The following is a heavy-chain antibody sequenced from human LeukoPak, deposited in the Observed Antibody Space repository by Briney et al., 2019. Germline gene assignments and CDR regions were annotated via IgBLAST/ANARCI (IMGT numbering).Heavy chain of an antibody. CDR3: ARDRSLDY. V-gene: IGHV3-30-3*01. Sequence: PGRSLRLSCAASGFTFSSYAMHWVRQAPGKGLEWVAVISYDGSNKYYADSVKGRFTISRDNSKNTLYLQMNGLRAEDTAVYYCARDRSLDYWGQGTLVTVSS. CDR1: GFTFSSYA. J-gene: IGHJ4*02. CDR2: ISYDGSNK.